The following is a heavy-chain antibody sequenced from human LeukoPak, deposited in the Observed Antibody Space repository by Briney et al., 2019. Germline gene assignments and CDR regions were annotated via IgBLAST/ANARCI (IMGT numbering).Heavy chain of an antibody. CDR2: IRSKAYGGTT. D-gene: IGHD1-14*01. J-gene: IGHJ4*02. V-gene: IGHV3-49*04. Sequence: GRSLRLSCTASGFTFGDYAMSWVRQAPGKGLEWVGFIRSKAYGGTTEYTASVKGRFTISRDDSKSIAYLQMNSLKTEDTAVYYCTRDPEEKAIYYFDYWGQGTLVTVSS. CDR3: TRDPEEKAIYYFDY. CDR1: GFTFGDYA.